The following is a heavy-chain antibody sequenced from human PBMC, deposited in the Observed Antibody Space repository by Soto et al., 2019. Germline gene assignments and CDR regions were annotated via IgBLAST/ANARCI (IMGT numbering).Heavy chain of an antibody. CDR3: AAPPGIAVAGHHRLGMDI. D-gene: IGHD6-19*01. CDR1: GFTFTSSA. J-gene: IGHJ6*02. Sequence: SVKVSCKASGFTFTSSAVQWGRQARGQRREWIGWIVVGSGNTNYAQKFQERVTITRDMSTSTAYMELSSLRSEDTAVYYCAAPPGIAVAGHHRLGMDIWDQGTTVTVSS. CDR2: IVVGSGNT. V-gene: IGHV1-58*01.